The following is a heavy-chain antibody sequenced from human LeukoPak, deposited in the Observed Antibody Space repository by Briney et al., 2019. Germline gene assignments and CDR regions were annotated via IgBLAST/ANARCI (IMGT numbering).Heavy chain of an antibody. J-gene: IGHJ4*02. D-gene: IGHD5-12*01. Sequence: GGSLRLSCAASGFTFRSYWMSWVRQAPGKGLEWVANINQDGSVRYYVDSVKGRFTISRDNAKNSLYVQMNSLRDEDTAVYYCARVGYSGWNLEYWGQGTLVTVSS. CDR1: GFTFRSYW. CDR3: ARVGYSGWNLEY. CDR2: INQDGSVR. V-gene: IGHV3-7*01.